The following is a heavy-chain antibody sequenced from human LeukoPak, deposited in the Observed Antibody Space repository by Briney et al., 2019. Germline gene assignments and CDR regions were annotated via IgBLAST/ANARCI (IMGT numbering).Heavy chain of an antibody. V-gene: IGHV5-10-1*01. CDR2: IDPSDSYT. Sequence: GESLRISCKGSGYSFTSYWISWVRQMPGKGLEWMGRIDPSDSYTNYSPSFQGHVTISADKSISTAYLQWSSLKASDTAMFYCAIKYYYYYGMDVWGQGTTVTVSS. CDR3: AIKYYYYYGMDV. J-gene: IGHJ6*02. CDR1: GYSFTSYW.